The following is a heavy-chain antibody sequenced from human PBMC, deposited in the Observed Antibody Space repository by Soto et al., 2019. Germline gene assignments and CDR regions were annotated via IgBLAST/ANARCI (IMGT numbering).Heavy chain of an antibody. CDR2: IYYSGST. V-gene: IGHV4-59*08. CDR1: GGSISSYY. J-gene: IGHJ3*02. CDR3: ARHAYDILTGYYQSGGRDAFDI. Sequence: SETLSLTCTVSGGSISSYYWSWIRQPPGKGLEWIGYIYYSGSTNYNPSLKSRVTISVDTSKNQFSLKLSSVTAADTAVYYCARHAYDILTGYYQSGGRDAFDIWGQGTMVTVSS. D-gene: IGHD3-9*01.